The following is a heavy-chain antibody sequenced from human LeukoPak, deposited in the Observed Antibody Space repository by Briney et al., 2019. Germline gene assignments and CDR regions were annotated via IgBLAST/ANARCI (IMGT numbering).Heavy chain of an antibody. J-gene: IGHJ4*02. Sequence: GGSLRLSCAASGFTFSSYGMHWVRQAPGKGLEWVAFIRYDGSNKYYADSVKGRFTISRDNSKNTLYLQMNSLRAEDTAVYYCAKERDTAMVTIDYWGQGTLVTVPS. V-gene: IGHV3-30*02. CDR3: AKERDTAMVTIDY. D-gene: IGHD5-18*01. CDR1: GFTFSSYG. CDR2: IRYDGSNK.